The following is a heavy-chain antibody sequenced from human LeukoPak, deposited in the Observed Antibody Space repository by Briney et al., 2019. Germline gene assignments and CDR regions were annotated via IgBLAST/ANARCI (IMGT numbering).Heavy chain of an antibody. D-gene: IGHD3-10*01. CDR2: MNPNSGDT. Sequence: ASVKVSCKASGYTFTSYDINWVRQATGQGLEWMGWMNPNSGDTGYAQKFQGRVTMTRNTSISTVYMELSSLRSEDTAVYYCAREGGELPIGGYDYWGQGTLVTVSS. V-gene: IGHV1-8*01. CDR3: AREGGELPIGGYDY. J-gene: IGHJ4*02. CDR1: GYTFTSYD.